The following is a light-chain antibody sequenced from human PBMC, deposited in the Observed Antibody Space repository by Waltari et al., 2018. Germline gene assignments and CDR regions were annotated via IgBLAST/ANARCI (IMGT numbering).Light chain of an antibody. CDR1: TSAIGRNF. CDR2: HTN. Sequence: QSVLTQPPSVSAAPGQTVTISCSGSTSAIGRNFVSWYQQFPGGAPKLIIQHTNERPPGIPDRFSGSKSGTSATLDITGLQTGDEADYYCGTWDSSLNVAMFGGGTRVTVL. CDR3: GTWDSSLNVAM. V-gene: IGLV1-51*01. J-gene: IGLJ3*02.